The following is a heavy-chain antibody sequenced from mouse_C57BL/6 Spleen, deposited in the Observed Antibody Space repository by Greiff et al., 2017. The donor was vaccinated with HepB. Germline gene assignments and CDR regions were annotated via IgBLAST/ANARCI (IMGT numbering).Heavy chain of an antibody. D-gene: IGHD2-5*01. J-gene: IGHJ4*01. CDR2: IDPSDSET. V-gene: IGHV1-52*01. Sequence: QVHVKQPGAELVRPGSSVKLSCKASGYTFTSYWMHWVKQRPIQGLEWIGNIDPSDSETHYNQKFKDKATLTVDKSSSTAYMQLSSLTSEDSAVYYCARSHYSNYNYAMDYWGQGTSVTVSS. CDR3: ARSHYSNYNYAMDY. CDR1: GYTFTSYW.